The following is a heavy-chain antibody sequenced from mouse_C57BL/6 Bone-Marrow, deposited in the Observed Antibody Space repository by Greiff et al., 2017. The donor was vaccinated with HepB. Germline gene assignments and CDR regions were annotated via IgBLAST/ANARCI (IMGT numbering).Heavy chain of an antibody. V-gene: IGHV1-81*01. CDR3: AREDPITTVVLHYYAMDY. CDR2: IYPKSGNT. CDR1: GYTFTSYG. D-gene: IGHD1-1*01. J-gene: IGHJ4*01. Sequence: QVQLKESGAELARPGASVKLSCKASGYTFTSYGISWVKQRTGQGLEWIGEIYPKSGNTYYNEKFKGKATLTADKSSSTAYMELRSLTSEVSAVYFCAREDPITTVVLHYYAMDYWGQGTSVTVSS.